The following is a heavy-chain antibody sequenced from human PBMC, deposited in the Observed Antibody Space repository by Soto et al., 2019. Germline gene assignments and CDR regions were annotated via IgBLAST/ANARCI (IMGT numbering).Heavy chain of an antibody. Sequence: QLQLQESGPGLVKPSETLSLTCTVSGGSISSSSYYWGWIRQPPGKGLEWIGSIYYSGSTYYNPSLKSRVTISVDTSKNQFSLKLSSVTAADTAVYYCARHQGQWPGDGDWFDPWGQGTLITVSS. CDR1: GGSISSSSYY. J-gene: IGHJ5*02. CDR3: ARHQGQWPGDGDWFDP. D-gene: IGHD6-19*01. V-gene: IGHV4-39*01. CDR2: IYYSGST.